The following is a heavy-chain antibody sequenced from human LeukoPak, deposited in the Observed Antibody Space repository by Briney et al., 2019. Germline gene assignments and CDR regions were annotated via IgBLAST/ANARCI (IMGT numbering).Heavy chain of an antibody. D-gene: IGHD3-3*01. CDR3: ARNARFLHYYGMDV. J-gene: IGHJ6*02. CDR2: IYSGGST. CDR1: GFTVSSNY. Sequence: GGSLRLSCAASGFTVSSNYMSWVRQAPGKGLEWVSVIYSGGSTYYADSVKGRSTISRDNSKNTLYLQMNSLRAEDTAVYYCARNARFLHYYGMDVWGQGTTVTVSS. V-gene: IGHV3-66*01.